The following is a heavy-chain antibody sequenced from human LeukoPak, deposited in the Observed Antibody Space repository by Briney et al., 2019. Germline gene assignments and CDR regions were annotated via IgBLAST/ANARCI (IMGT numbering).Heavy chain of an antibody. CDR1: GFTFTDYW. D-gene: IGHD6-19*01. Sequence: PGRSLRLSCAASGFTFTDYWMHWVRQAPGKGLVWVSIINTDTRGTYYADSVKGRFTISRDNAKNTLYLQMNSLRAEDTAVYYCARDGSSGRRFDYWGQGTLVTVSS. V-gene: IGHV3-74*01. CDR3: ARDGSSGRRFDY. J-gene: IGHJ4*02. CDR2: INTDTRGT.